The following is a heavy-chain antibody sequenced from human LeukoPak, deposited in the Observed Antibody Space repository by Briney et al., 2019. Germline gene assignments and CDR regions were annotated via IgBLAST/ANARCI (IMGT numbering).Heavy chain of an antibody. J-gene: IGHJ6*03. D-gene: IGHD6-13*01. CDR2: MNPNSGNT. Sequence: APVKVSCKASGYTFTSYDINWVRQATGQGLEWMGWMNPNSGNTGYAQKFQGRVTMTRNTSISTAYMELSSLRSEDTAVYYCARVIAAAGLYYYYMDVWGKGTTVTISS. CDR3: ARVIAAAGLYYYYMDV. CDR1: GYTFTSYD. V-gene: IGHV1-8*01.